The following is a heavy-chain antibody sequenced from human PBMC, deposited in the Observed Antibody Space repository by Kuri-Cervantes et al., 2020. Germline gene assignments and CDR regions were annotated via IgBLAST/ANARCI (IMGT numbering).Heavy chain of an antibody. CDR2: IWYDGSNK. V-gene: IGHV3-30*02. CDR1: GFTFSSYG. CDR3: AKDLNYYDSSGYYSGFDY. J-gene: IGHJ4*02. D-gene: IGHD3-22*01. Sequence: GSLRLSCAASGFTFSSYGMHWVRQAPGKGLEWVAVIWYDGSNKYYADSVKGRFTISRDNSKNTLYLQMNSLRAEDTAVYYCAKDLNYYDSSGYYSGFDYWGQGTLVTISS.